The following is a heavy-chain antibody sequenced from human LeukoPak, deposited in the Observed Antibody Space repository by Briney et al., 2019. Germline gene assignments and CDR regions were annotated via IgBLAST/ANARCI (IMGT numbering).Heavy chain of an antibody. CDR3: ARDRVSGSGSIDY. V-gene: IGHV3-30*02. CDR2: IRYDGSNK. J-gene: IGHJ4*02. Sequence: GGSLRLSCAASGFTFSSYGMHWVRQAPGKWLEWVAFIRYDGSNKYYADSVKGRFTISRDNSKNTLYLRMNSLRAEDTAVYYCARDRVSGSGSIDYWGQGTLVTVSS. D-gene: IGHD3-10*01. CDR1: GFTFSSYG.